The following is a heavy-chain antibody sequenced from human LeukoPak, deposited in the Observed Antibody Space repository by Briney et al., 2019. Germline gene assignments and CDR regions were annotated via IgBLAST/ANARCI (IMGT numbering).Heavy chain of an antibody. D-gene: IGHD1-26*01. J-gene: IGHJ4*02. Sequence: PGVSLRLSCAASGFTFSNYAVSWVRQAPGKGLEWVSAISGNGGSTYYADSVKGRFTISRDNSKNTLYLQMNSLRAEDTAVYYCAREWDSGSYYNYWGQGTLVTVSS. CDR2: ISGNGGST. CDR3: AREWDSGSYYNY. V-gene: IGHV3-23*01. CDR1: GFTFSNYA.